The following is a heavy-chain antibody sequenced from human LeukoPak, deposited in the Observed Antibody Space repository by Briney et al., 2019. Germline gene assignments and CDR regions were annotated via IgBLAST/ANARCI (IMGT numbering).Heavy chain of an antibody. V-gene: IGHV1-46*01. Sequence: ASVKVSCKASGYTFSTYYIHWVRQASGQGFEWMGIPNPSGGSTSYAQKFQGRVTMTRDTTTSTVYLELSNLRSEDTAVYYCARRGACSGSSCNLDYWGQGTLVTVSS. CDR1: GYTFSTYY. D-gene: IGHD2-15*01. CDR3: ARRGACSGSSCNLDY. J-gene: IGHJ4*02. CDR2: PNPSGGST.